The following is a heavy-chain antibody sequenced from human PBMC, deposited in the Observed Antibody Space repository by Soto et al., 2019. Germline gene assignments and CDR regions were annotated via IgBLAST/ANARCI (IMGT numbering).Heavy chain of an antibody. Sequence: GGSLRLSCAASGFTFSSYGMHWVRQAPGKGLEWVAVISYDGSNKYYADSVKGRFTISRDNSKNTLYLQMNSLRAEDTAVYYCAKGREGRELVRVPFDYWGQGTLVTVSP. J-gene: IGHJ4*02. CDR3: AKGREGRELVRVPFDY. CDR1: GFTFSSYG. V-gene: IGHV3-30*18. CDR2: ISYDGSNK. D-gene: IGHD6-6*01.